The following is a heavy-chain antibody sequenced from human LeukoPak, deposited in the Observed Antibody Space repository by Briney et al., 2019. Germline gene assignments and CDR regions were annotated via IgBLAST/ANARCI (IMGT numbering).Heavy chain of an antibody. V-gene: IGHV4-38-2*02. CDR1: GYSISSGYY. Sequence: PSETLSLTCIVSGYSISSGYYWGWIRQPPGKGLEWIGMIHHSGSTYYNPSLKSRVTISGDTSKNQFSLKLISVTAADTAVYYCARQTGSGLFILPGGQGTLVTVSS. CDR2: IHHSGST. D-gene: IGHD3/OR15-3a*01. J-gene: IGHJ4*02. CDR3: ARQTGSGLFILP.